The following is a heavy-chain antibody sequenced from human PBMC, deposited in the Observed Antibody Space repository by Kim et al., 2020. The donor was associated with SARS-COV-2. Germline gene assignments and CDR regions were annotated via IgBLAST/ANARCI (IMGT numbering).Heavy chain of an antibody. CDR3: ARGYSSSWYWAFDI. D-gene: IGHD6-13*01. J-gene: IGHJ3*02. V-gene: IGHV3-13*01. Sequence: YPGAVKGRFTISRENAKNSLYRQMNSLRGGDTAVYYCARGYSSSWYWAFDIWGQGTMVTVSS.